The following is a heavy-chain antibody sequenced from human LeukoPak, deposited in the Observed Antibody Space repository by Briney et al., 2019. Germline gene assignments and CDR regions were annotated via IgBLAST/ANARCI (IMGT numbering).Heavy chain of an antibody. J-gene: IGHJ3*02. CDR1: GGTFSSYA. CDR3: ARVHKAYDAFDI. Sequence: SVKVSCKASGGTFSSYAISWVRQAPGQGLEWMGGIIPIFGTANYAQKFQGRVTITVDKSTSTAYMELSSLRSEDTAVYYCARVHKAYDAFDIWGQGTMVTVSS. CDR2: IIPIFGTA. V-gene: IGHV1-69*06.